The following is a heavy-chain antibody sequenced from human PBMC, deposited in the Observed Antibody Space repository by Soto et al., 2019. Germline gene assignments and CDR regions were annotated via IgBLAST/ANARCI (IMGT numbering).Heavy chain of an antibody. Sequence: EPHCPTDTVGGASVGNDCRYWWWLCQPPGKGLEWIGSIYYSGSTYYNPSLKSRVTISVDTSKNQFSLKLSSVTAADTAVYYCARRQSSSWYGLWGQGTLVTVSS. D-gene: IGHD6-13*01. J-gene: IGHJ4*02. CDR1: GASVGNDCRY. CDR3: ARRQSSSWYGL. CDR2: IYYSGST. V-gene: IGHV4-39*01.